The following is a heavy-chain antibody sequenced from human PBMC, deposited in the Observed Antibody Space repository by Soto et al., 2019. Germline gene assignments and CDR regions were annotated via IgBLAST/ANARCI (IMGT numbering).Heavy chain of an antibody. CDR2: ISYDGSNK. CDR3: ARDVIVVVTAPAFDI. D-gene: IGHD2-21*02. V-gene: IGHV3-30*14. CDR1: GFTFSSYA. Sequence: QVQLVESGGGVVQPGRSLRLSCAASGFTFSSYAMHWVRQAPGKGLEWVAVISYDGSNKYYADSVKGRFTISRDNSKNTLYLQMNSLRAEDTAVYDCARDVIVVVTAPAFDIWGQGTMVTVSS. J-gene: IGHJ3*02.